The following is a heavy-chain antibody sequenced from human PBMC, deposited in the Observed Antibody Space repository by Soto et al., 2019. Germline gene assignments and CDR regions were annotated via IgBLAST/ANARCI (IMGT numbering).Heavy chain of an antibody. V-gene: IGHV1-3*04. D-gene: IGHD5-12*01. J-gene: IGHJ4*02. CDR2: INTANDDT. Sequence: ASVKVSCKASGYTFSSSPLHWVRQAPGQRPEWMGWINTANDDTKYSQKFQDRVTLTRDTSASTAYMEVSSLTPEDAAVYYCARDEGVASGNWGQGTLVNVCS. CDR1: GYTFSSSP. CDR3: ARDEGVASGN.